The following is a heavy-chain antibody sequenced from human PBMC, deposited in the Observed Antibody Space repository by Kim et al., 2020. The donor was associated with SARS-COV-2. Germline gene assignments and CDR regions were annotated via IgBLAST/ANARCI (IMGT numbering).Heavy chain of an antibody. CDR1: GYTFTSYG. J-gene: IGHJ6*02. CDR3: ARSEYQLPHYGMDV. D-gene: IGHD2-2*01. CDR2: ISAYNGNT. Sequence: ASVKVSCKASGYTFTSYGISWVRQAPGQGLEWMGWISAYNGNTNYAQKLQGRVTMTTDTSTSTAYMELRSLRSDDTAVYYCARSEYQLPHYGMDVWGQGTTVTVSS. V-gene: IGHV1-18*01.